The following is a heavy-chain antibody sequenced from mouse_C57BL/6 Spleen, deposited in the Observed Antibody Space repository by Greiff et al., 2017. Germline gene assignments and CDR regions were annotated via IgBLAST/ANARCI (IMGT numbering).Heavy chain of an antibody. V-gene: IGHV5-4*01. J-gene: IGHJ2*01. CDR1: GFTFSSYA. D-gene: IGHD2-2*01. CDR2: ISDGGSYT. Sequence: EVQRVESGGGLVKPGGSLKLSCAASGFTFSSYAMSWVRQTPEERLEWVATISDGGSYTYYPDNVKGRFTISRDNAKNNRYLQMSHLKSEDTAMYYCAREGDGYGDYWGQGTTVTVSS. CDR3: AREGDGYGDY.